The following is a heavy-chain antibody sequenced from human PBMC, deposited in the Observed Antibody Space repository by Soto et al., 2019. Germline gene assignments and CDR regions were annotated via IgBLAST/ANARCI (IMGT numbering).Heavy chain of an antibody. D-gene: IGHD2-2*02. CDR1: GGTFSSYA. CDR2: IIPIFGTA. J-gene: IGHJ6*02. CDR3: AREVCSSTSCYKGYYYYGMDV. Sequence: QVQLVQSGAEVKKPGSSVKVSCKASGGTFSSYAISWVRQAPGQGLEWMGGIIPIFGTANYAQKFQGRVTITADESTSTAYMELGSLRSEDTAVYYCAREVCSSTSCYKGYYYYGMDVWGQGTTVTVSS. V-gene: IGHV1-69*01.